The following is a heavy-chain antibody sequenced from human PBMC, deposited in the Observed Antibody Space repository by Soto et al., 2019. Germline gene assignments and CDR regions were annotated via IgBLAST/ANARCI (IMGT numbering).Heavy chain of an antibody. CDR1: GFSLSTGGMG. V-gene: IGHV2-5*02. Sequence: ESGPTLVNPTQTLTLTCTFSGFSLSTGGMGVGWIRQPPGKALEWLALIYWDGDRRYSPSLMNRLTIAKDTSKNQVVLTMTNMDPVDTATYYCAHSVEAYDSSGYYSSFDYWGQGTLVTVSS. J-gene: IGHJ4*02. CDR2: IYWDGDR. D-gene: IGHD3-22*01. CDR3: AHSVEAYDSSGYYSSFDY.